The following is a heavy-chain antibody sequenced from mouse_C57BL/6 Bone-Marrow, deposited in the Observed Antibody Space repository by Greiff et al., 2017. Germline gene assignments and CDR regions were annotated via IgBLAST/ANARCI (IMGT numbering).Heavy chain of an antibody. V-gene: IGHV5-9*01. Sequence: EVMLVESGGGLVKPGGSLKLSCAASGFTFSSYTMSWFRQTPETRLEWVATISGGGGNTYYPDSVKGRFTISRDNAKNTLYLQMSSLRSEDTALYYCARHATTVVAGMDYWGQGTSVTVSS. CDR3: ARHATTVVAGMDY. J-gene: IGHJ4*01. D-gene: IGHD1-1*01. CDR2: ISGGGGNT. CDR1: GFTFSSYT.